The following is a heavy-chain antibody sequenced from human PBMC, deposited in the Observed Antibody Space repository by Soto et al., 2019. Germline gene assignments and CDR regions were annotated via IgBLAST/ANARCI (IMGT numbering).Heavy chain of an antibody. D-gene: IGHD2-8*01. CDR1: GYTLTELS. CDR3: ATRPCLLYDCVGAFDI. J-gene: IGHJ3*02. Sequence: QVQLVQSGAEVKKPGASVKVSCKVSGYTLTELSMHWVRQAPGKGLEWMGGFDPEDGETIYAQKFQGRVTMTEDTSTDTAYMELSSLRSEDTAVYYCATRPCLLYDCVGAFDIWGQGTMVTVSS. V-gene: IGHV1-24*01. CDR2: FDPEDGET.